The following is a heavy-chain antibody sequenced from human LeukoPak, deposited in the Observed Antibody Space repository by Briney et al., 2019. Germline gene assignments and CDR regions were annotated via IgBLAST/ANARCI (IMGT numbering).Heavy chain of an antibody. CDR1: GGSISDHH. CDR2: IYNSVRT. D-gene: IGHD6-19*01. V-gene: IGHV4-59*08. J-gene: IGHJ3*02. CDR3: ARHGGPDSGLYDAFDI. Sequence: SETLSLTCTVSGGSISDHHWGWIRQPPGKELEWIGSIYNSVRTTYNPSLKSRVTISVDTSKNKFSLKPSSVTAADTAVFYCARHGGPDSGLYDAFDIWGQGTMVTVSS.